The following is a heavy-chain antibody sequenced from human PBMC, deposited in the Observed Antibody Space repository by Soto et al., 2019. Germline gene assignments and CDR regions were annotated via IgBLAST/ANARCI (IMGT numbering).Heavy chain of an antibody. V-gene: IGHV3-30*18. CDR1: RFTLSNCG. D-gene: IGHD6-19*01. Sequence: QVQLVESGGGVVQPGGSLILSCTASRFTLSNCGMHWVRQAPGRGLEWVAMISHDGNEKHYIDSVKGRFTISRDDSKNRLYLQMNSLRPEDTAVYYCAKDLYTSGWYNYYDPWGQGTLVTVSS. CDR3: AKDLYTSGWYNYYDP. CDR2: ISHDGNEK. J-gene: IGHJ5*02.